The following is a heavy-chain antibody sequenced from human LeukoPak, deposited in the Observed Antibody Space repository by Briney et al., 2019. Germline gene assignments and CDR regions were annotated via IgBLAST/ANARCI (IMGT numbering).Heavy chain of an antibody. CDR3: AKLPVAGLYFDY. Sequence: GGSLRLSCAAAGFTFSSYAMHWVRQAPGKGLEWVAVISYDGSNKYYADSVKGRFTISRDNSKNTLYLQMNSLRAEDTAVYYCAKLPVAGLYFDYWGQGTLVTVSS. D-gene: IGHD6-19*01. V-gene: IGHV3-30-3*01. CDR2: ISYDGSNK. J-gene: IGHJ4*02. CDR1: GFTFSSYA.